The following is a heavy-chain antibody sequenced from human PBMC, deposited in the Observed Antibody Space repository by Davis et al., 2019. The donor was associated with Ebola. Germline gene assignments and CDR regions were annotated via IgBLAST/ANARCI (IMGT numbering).Heavy chain of an antibody. J-gene: IGHJ6*02. CDR2: ISSDSDYI. D-gene: IGHD2-8*01. CDR1: GFTFSTYS. CDR3: VKGRHIVPNYYYYYGMDV. V-gene: IGHV3-21*01. Sequence: GESLKISCAASGFTFSTYSMSWVRQAPGKGLEWVSSISSDSDYIYYADSVKGRFTISRDNSKNTLYLQMSSLRAEDTAVYYCVKGRHIVPNYYYYYGMDVWGQGTTVTVSS.